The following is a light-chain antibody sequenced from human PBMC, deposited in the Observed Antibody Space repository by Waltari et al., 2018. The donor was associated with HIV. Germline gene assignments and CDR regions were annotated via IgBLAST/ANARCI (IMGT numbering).Light chain of an antibody. V-gene: IGLV2-14*01. CDR1: GSDIGVHKY. CDR2: EVS. J-gene: IGLJ1*01. CDR3: SSYKSKTTHYA. Sequence: QSALTQPASVSGSPGQSITISCTGTGSDIGVHKYVSWYQHHPGKAPKLIIYEVSNRPSGVSDRFSGSKSGNTASLTISGLQAEDEGDYYCSSYKSKTTHYAFGTGTKVSVL.